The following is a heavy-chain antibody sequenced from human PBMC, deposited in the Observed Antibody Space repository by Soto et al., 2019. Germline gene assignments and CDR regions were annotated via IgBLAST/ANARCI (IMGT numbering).Heavy chain of an antibody. CDR1: AYTFTSYW. CDR2: IEPSDSYT. V-gene: IGHV5-10-1*01. D-gene: IGHD6-13*01. J-gene: IGHJ5*02. Sequence: PGESLKISCKGSAYTFTSYWISWVRQMPGKGLEWMGRIEPSDSYTNYSPSLQGHVTISVDNAKNSLYLQMNSLRAEDTAVYYCARGFAGTNWFDPWGQGTLVTVSS. CDR3: ARGFAGTNWFDP.